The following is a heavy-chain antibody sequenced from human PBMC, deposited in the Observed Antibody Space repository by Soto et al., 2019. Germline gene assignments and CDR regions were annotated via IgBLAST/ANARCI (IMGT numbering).Heavy chain of an antibody. D-gene: IGHD4-17*01. V-gene: IGHV3-33*01. J-gene: IGHJ4*02. CDR3: AREATYTVTVDF. Sequence: PGGSLRLSCAASGFTFSSYGMHWVRQAPGKGLEWVAVIWSDGSNKYYADSVRGRFTISRDNSKNTLYLQMNSLRAEDTAVYYCAREATYTVTVDFWGQGTLVTVSS. CDR2: IWSDGSNK. CDR1: GFTFSSYG.